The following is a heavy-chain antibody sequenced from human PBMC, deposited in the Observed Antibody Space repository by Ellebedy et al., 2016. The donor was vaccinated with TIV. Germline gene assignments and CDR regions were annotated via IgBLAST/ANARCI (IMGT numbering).Heavy chain of an antibody. D-gene: IGHD3-22*01. J-gene: IGHJ4*02. V-gene: IGHV1-69*13. CDR3: AASSFYGTMILH. CDR2: IIPISDSA. Sequence: AASVKVSCKASGGSFSKNAVTWVRQAPGQGLEWMGGIIPISDSANYAHQFQVSVTIIADRSTSTATLELSSLRSYDTAVYYCAASSFYGTMILHWGQGTLVTVSS. CDR1: GGSFSKNA.